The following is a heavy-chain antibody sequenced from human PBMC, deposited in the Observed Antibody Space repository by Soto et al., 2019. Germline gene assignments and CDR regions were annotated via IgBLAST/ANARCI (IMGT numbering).Heavy chain of an antibody. V-gene: IGHV4-39*01. CDR1: GGPLSSGSYY. CDR2: IYYSGST. J-gene: IGHJ4*02. D-gene: IGHD3-3*01. Sequence: NPSETLSLTCTVSGGPLSSGSYYWGWIRQPPGKGLEWIGSIYYSGSTYYNPSLKSRVTISVDTSKNQFSLKLSSVTAADTAVYYCARHTLNYDFWSGYSFDYWGQGTLVTVSS. CDR3: ARHTLNYDFWSGYSFDY.